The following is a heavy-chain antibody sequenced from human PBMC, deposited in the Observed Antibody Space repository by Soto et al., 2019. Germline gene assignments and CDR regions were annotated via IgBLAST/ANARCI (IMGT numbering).Heavy chain of an antibody. Sequence: SGPTLVNPTQTLTLTCTFSGFSLSTSGVGVGWIRQPPGKALEWLALFYWNDDKRYSPSLKSRLTITKDTSKNQVVLTMTNMDPVDTATYYCAHRLVSGQWELLLGAPPAYYFDYWGQGTLVTVSS. V-gene: IGHV2-5*01. CDR2: FYWNDDK. CDR1: GFSLSTSGVG. D-gene: IGHD1-26*01. CDR3: AHRLVSGQWELLLGAPPAYYFDY. J-gene: IGHJ4*02.